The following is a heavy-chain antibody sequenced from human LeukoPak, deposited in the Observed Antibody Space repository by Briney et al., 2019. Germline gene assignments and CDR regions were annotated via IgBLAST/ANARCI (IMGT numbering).Heavy chain of an antibody. V-gene: IGHV4-59*01. CDR3: ARRVVGERHFDL. J-gene: IGHJ2*01. D-gene: IGHD1-26*01. CDR1: SGSISGYY. CDR2: IYYSGST. Sequence: SETLSLTCTVSSGSISGYYWSWIRQPPGKGLEWIGYIYYSGSTNYNPSLKSRVTISVDTSKNQFSLKLSSVTAADTAVYYCARRVVGERHFDLWGRGTLVTVSS.